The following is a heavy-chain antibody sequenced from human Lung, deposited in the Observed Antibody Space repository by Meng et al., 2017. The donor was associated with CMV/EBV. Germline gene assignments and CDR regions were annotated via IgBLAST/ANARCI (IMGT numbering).Heavy chain of an antibody. CDR2: IYPGDSDT. CDR3: ARPGTYSSGWYAY. J-gene: IGHJ4*02. D-gene: IGHD6-19*01. V-gene: IGHV5-51*01. Sequence: XVSXXGSGYSFTSYWIGWVRQMPGKGLEWMGIIYPGDSDTRYSSSFQGQVTISADKSISTAYLQWSSLKASDTAMYYCARPGTYSSGWYAYWGQGTLVTVSS. CDR1: GYSFTSYW.